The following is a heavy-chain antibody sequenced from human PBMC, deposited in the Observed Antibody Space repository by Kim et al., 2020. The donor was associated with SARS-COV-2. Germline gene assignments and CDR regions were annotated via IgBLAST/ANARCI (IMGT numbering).Heavy chain of an antibody. CDR2: IYSGGST. CDR3: ARPINYDILTGYYNVGDY. Sequence: GGSLRLSCAASGFTVSSNYMSWVRQAPGKGLEWVSVIYSGGSTYYADSVKGRFTISRDNSKNTLYLQMNSLRAEDTAVYYCARPINYDILTGYYNVGDYWGQGTLVTVSS. V-gene: IGHV3-66*02. CDR1: GFTVSSNY. J-gene: IGHJ4*02. D-gene: IGHD3-9*01.